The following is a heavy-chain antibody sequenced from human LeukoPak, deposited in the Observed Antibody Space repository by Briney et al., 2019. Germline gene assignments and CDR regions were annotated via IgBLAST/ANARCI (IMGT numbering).Heavy chain of an antibody. D-gene: IGHD2-8*01. V-gene: IGHV4-38-2*02. J-gene: IGHJ4*02. CDR3: ARGIVLMVYATFDY. CDR1: GYSISSGYY. Sequence: SETLSLTCTVSGYSISSGYYWGWIRQPPGKGLEWIGEINHSGSTNYNPSLKSRVTISVDTSKNQFSLKLNSVTAADTAVYYCARGIVLMVYATFDYWGQGTLVTVSS. CDR2: INHSGST.